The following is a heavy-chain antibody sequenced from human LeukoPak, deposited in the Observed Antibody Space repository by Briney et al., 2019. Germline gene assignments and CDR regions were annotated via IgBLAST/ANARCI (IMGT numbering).Heavy chain of an antibody. D-gene: IGHD4-17*01. CDR1: GFTFSGSA. Sequence: PGGSLRLSCAASGFTFSGSAVHWVRQASGKGLEWVCHISSKSGNYSSVYAASVTGRFTISRDDSKNTAYLQMNSLKTEDTAVYYCTRHVPYGDFAFDYWGQGTLVTVSS. CDR3: TRHVPYGDFAFDY. J-gene: IGHJ4*02. V-gene: IGHV3-73*01. CDR2: ISSKSGNYSS.